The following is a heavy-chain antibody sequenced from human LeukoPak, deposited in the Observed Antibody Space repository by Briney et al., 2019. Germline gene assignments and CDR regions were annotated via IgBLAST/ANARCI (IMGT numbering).Heavy chain of an antibody. J-gene: IGHJ3*02. V-gene: IGHV4-30-4*01. CDR2: IYYSGST. Sequence: SETLSLTCTVPGGSISSGDYYWSWIRQPPGKGLEWIGYIYYSGSTYYNPSLKSRVTISVDTSKNQFSLKLSSVTAADTALYYCASTITMVRGVIMIDAFDIWGQGTMVTVSS. D-gene: IGHD3-10*01. CDR3: ASTITMVRGVIMIDAFDI. CDR1: GGSISSGDYY.